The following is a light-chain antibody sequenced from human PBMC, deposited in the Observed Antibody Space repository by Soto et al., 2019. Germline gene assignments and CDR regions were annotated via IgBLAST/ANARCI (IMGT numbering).Light chain of an antibody. CDR2: EAS. CDR1: QSISNF. V-gene: IGKV1-13*02. Sequence: IQMTQSPSSLSASVGDRVTITCRASQSISNFLNWYQQKPGKAPQLLIYEASSLESGVPSRFSGSGSGTEFTLTIGGLQPDDFATYYCQQFNSYPITFGQGTRREIK. CDR3: QQFNSYPIT. J-gene: IGKJ5*01.